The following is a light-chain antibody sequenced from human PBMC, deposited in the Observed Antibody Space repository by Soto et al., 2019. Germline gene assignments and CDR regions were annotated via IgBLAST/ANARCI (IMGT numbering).Light chain of an antibody. CDR2: GAS. Sequence: EMVMTQSPATLSVSPGERATLSCRASQSVGSDLAWYQQKPGQAPRLLIYGASTRATGIPARFSGSGSGAEFTLTISSLQSEDFAVYYCQQHIGWPETFGQGTKVEIE. J-gene: IGKJ1*01. V-gene: IGKV3-15*01. CDR3: QQHIGWPET. CDR1: QSVGSD.